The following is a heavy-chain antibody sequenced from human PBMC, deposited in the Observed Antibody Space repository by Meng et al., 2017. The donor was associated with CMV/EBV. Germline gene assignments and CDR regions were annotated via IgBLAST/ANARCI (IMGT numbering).Heavy chain of an antibody. CDR2: INHSGST. CDR1: GGSFSGYY. V-gene: IGHV4-34*01. J-gene: IGHJ4*02. CDR3: ARDNRRGGVDY. Sequence: QVQLQQWGAGLLKPSETLALTCAVYGGSFSGYYWSWIRQPPGKGLEWIGEINHSGSTNYNPSLKSRVTVSVDTSKNQFSLKLSSVTAADTAVYYCARDNRRGGVDYWGQGTLVTVSS. D-gene: IGHD3-3*01.